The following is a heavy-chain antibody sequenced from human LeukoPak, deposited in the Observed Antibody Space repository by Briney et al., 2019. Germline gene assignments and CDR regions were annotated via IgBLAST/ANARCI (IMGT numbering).Heavy chain of an antibody. CDR2: IYYSGTT. CDR1: GGSISGALYS. D-gene: IGHD3-10*01. CDR3: VKYYNSGSPAGAFDI. V-gene: IGHV4-39*07. Sequence: SETLSLTCTVSGGSISGALYSRVWIRQTPGKVLEWIGSIYYSGTTYYNPSLKSRVTISVDTSKNQFSLKLNSVTAADTAVYYCVKYYNSGSPAGAFDIWGHGTMVTVSS. J-gene: IGHJ3*02.